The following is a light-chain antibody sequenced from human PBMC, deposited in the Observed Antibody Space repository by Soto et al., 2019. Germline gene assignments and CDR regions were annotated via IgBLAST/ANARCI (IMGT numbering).Light chain of an antibody. J-gene: IGKJ4*01. V-gene: IGKV3-20*01. Sequence: EIVLTQSPDTLSLSPGERATLSCRASQSVSSSYLAWYQQKPGQAPRLLIYGASSRATGIPDRFSGSGSRTDFTLTISRLEPEDFAVYYCQQYGSSPVTFGGGTKVEIK. CDR2: GAS. CDR1: QSVSSSY. CDR3: QQYGSSPVT.